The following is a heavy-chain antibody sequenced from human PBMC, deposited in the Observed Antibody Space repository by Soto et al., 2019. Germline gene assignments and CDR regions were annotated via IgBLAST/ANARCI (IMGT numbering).Heavy chain of an antibody. D-gene: IGHD2-2*01. V-gene: IGHV2-5*02. CDR3: AQSQPYFLDC. CDR1: GFSLSTSGVG. Sequence: QITLKESGPTLVKPTQTLTLTCTFSGFSLSTSGVGVGWIRQPPGKALEWLALIYWDDHKPYSPSLKSRLTIPRDIHKKHGVHTVTNMDPVDTATYHCAQSQPYFLDCWGQVTLVTVS. J-gene: IGHJ4*02. CDR2: IYWDDHK.